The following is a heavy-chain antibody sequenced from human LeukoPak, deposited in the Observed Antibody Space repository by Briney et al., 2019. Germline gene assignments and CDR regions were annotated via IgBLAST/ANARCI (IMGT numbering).Heavy chain of an antibody. V-gene: IGHV1-18*04. CDR2: ISAYNGNT. J-gene: IGHJ3*02. Sequence: ASVKVPCKASGYTFTSYGISWARQAPGQGLEWMGWISAYNGNTNYAQKLQGRVTMTTDTSTSTAYMELRSLRSDDTAVYYCARTPDTGFDSSGWHFEEYAFDIWGQGTMVTVSS. CDR3: ARTPDTGFDSSGWHFEEYAFDI. D-gene: IGHD6-19*01. CDR1: GYTFTSYG.